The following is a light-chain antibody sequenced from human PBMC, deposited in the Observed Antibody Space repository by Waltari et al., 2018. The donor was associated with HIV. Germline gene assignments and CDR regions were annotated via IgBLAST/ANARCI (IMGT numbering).Light chain of an antibody. V-gene: IGLV3-1*01. CDR1: YLGGKY. CDR2: QDD. Sequence: SHELTQPPSVSVSPGQKASITCSGEYLGGKYASWYQQKPVQSPVLVIYQDDKRPSGIPERFSGSNPENTATLTITGAQAMDEAHYYCQACDSCTVLFGGGTKLTVL. J-gene: IGLJ2*01. CDR3: QACDSCTVL.